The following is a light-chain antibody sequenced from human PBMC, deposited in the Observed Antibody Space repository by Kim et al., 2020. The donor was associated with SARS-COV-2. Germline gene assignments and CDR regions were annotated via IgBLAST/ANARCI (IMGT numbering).Light chain of an antibody. V-gene: IGKV1-27*01. Sequence: DIQMTQSPSSLSVSVGDRVTITCRASQGIINSLAWYQQKPGKVPQLLIYAASALQSGVPSRFSGSGSGTDFTLPISSLQPEDVATYYCQKYNSAPWTFGQGTKVDIK. CDR2: AAS. CDR1: QGIINS. CDR3: QKYNSAPWT. J-gene: IGKJ1*01.